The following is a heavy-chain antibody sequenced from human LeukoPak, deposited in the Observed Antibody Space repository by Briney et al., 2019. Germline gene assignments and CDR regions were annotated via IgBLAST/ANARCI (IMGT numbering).Heavy chain of an antibody. Sequence: PGGSLRLSCAASGFILSLYCMHWVRQAPGKGPMWVSRICPDGTGISYADSVKARFTTSRDNAKNTVYLQMNGLREEDTAVYYCVRDFRSADYWGQGTLVTASS. CDR3: VRDFRSADY. J-gene: IGHJ4*02. CDR2: ICPDGTGI. V-gene: IGHV3-74*01. CDR1: GFILSLYC.